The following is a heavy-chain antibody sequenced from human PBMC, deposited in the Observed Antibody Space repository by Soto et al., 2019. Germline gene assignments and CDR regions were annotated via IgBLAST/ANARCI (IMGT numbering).Heavy chain of an antibody. J-gene: IGHJ6*03. D-gene: IGHD5-12*01. CDR2: IYYSGST. V-gene: IGHV4-59*08. CDR1: GGSISSYY. CDR3: ARSYSGYRDLYYYYYYMDV. Sequence: SETLSLTCTVSGGSISSYYWSWIRQPPGKGLEWIGYIYYSGSTNYNPSLKSRVTISVDTSKNQFSLKLSSVTAADTAVYYCARSYSGYRDLYYYYYYMDVWGKGTTVTVSS.